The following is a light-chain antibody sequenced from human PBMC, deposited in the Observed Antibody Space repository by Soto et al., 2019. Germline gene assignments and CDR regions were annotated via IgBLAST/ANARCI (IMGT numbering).Light chain of an antibody. J-gene: IGLJ2*01. CDR3: QSYDTSLSGVI. CDR1: SSNIGAGYD. Sequence: QSVLTQPPSVSGAPGQKITMSCTGSSSNIGAGYDVHWYQQLPGAAPRLLIYADNNRPSGVPDRFSASNSGTSASLAITGLQCEDEAVYYCQSYDTSLSGVIFGAGTKVTVL. V-gene: IGLV1-40*01. CDR2: ADN.